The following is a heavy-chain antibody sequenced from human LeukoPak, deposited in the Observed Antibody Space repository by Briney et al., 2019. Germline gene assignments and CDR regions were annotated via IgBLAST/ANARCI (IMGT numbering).Heavy chain of an antibody. V-gene: IGHV3-20*01. CDR3: VKAVSLPSNYGYYYYMDV. Sequence: GGSLRLSCAASGFTFDDYGMSWVRQAPGKGLEWVSGINWNGGSTGYADSVKGRFTISRDNAKNSLYLQMNSLRAEDTALYHCVKAVSLPSNYGYYYYMDVWGKGTTVTVSS. J-gene: IGHJ6*03. CDR1: GFTFDDYG. D-gene: IGHD4-11*01. CDR2: INWNGGST.